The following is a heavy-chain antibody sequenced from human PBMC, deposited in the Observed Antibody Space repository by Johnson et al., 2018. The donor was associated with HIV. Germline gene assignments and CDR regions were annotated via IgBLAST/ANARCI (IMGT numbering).Heavy chain of an antibody. Sequence: QMQLVESGGGLVQPGGSLRLSCAASGFTFSDYYMSWIRQAPGRGLEWVSHISSSGSTIYYADSVKGRFPISRDNAKNSLYLQMNSLGAEDTAVYYCARNLRQLDPDAFDIWGQGTVVTVSS. CDR1: GFTFSDYY. CDR2: ISSSGSTI. D-gene: IGHD6-13*01. CDR3: ARNLRQLDPDAFDI. V-gene: IGHV3-11*04. J-gene: IGHJ3*02.